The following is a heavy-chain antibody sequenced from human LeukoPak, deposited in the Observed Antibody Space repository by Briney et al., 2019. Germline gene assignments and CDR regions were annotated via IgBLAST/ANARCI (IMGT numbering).Heavy chain of an antibody. CDR1: GGSISSGGYY. CDR3: ARVYSYGSSVVDY. CDR2: IYYSGST. D-gene: IGHD5-18*01. J-gene: IGHJ4*02. V-gene: IGHV4-31*03. Sequence: SQTLSLTCTVSGGSISSGGYYWSWIRQHPGKGLEWIGYIYYSGSTYYNPSLKSRVTISVDTSKNQFSLKLISVTAADTAVYYCARVYSYGSSVVDYWGPGTLFTVSS.